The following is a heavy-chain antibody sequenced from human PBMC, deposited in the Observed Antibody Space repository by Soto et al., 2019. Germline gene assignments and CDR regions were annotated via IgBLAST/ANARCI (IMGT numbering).Heavy chain of an antibody. V-gene: IGHV4-61*01. D-gene: IGHD6-19*01. CDR1: GGSVSSGSYY. Sequence: QVQLQESGPGLVKPSETLSLTCTVSGGSVSSGSYYWSWIRQPPGKGLEWIGYIYYSGSTNYNPSLMRRVTISVDPSKNQFSLKLSSVPAADTAVYYCARGIEGWYQGRYYYGMDVWGQGTTVTVSS. CDR3: ARGIEGWYQGRYYYGMDV. J-gene: IGHJ6*02. CDR2: IYYSGST.